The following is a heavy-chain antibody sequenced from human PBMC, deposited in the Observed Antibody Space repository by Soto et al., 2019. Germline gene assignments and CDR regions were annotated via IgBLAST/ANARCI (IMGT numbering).Heavy chain of an antibody. D-gene: IGHD3-22*01. Sequence: PGGSLRLSCAASGFTSDDYTMHWVRQAPGKGLEWVSLISWDGGSTYYADSVKGRFTISRDNSKNSLYLQMNSLRTEDTALYYCAKDIWDYYDSSGYYPEGPMDVWGQGTTVTVS. J-gene: IGHJ6*02. CDR3: AKDIWDYYDSSGYYPEGPMDV. CDR2: ISWDGGST. V-gene: IGHV3-43*01. CDR1: GFTSDDYT.